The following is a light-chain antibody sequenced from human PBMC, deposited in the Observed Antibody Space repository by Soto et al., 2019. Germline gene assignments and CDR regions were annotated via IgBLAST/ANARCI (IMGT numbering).Light chain of an antibody. V-gene: IGLV2-23*01. CDR1: SSDVGSYNL. J-gene: IGLJ2*01. Sequence: QYALTQPASVSGSPGQSITISCTGTSSDVGSYNLVSWYQQQPGKAPKLMIYEGSKRPSGVSNRFSGSKSGNTASLTISGLQAEDEADYYCCSYAGSHTVVFGGGTKLTVL. CDR2: EGS. CDR3: CSYAGSHTVV.